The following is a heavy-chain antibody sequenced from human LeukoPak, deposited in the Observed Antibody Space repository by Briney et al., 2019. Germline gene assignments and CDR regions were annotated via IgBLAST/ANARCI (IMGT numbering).Heavy chain of an antibody. CDR2: ISTSGDST. Sequence: PGGSLRLSCAASGFTFSSYWMHWVRQAPGKGLEWVASISTSGDSTYYADSVRGRFTISRDNSKNTLYVQMNSLRVEDTAVYYCVKGHSSGNWFDLWGQGTRVTVSS. D-gene: IGHD3-10*01. J-gene: IGHJ5*02. V-gene: IGHV3-23*01. CDR3: VKGHSSGNWFDL. CDR1: GFTFSSYW.